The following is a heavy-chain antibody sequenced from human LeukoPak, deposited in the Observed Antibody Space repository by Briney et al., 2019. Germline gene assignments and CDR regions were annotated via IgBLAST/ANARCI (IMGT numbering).Heavy chain of an antibody. CDR3: AKVGFSEMEWLSYSDH. V-gene: IGHV3-23*01. Sequence: GGSVRLSCAASGLTFSSYAMSWVRQAPGKGLEWVSAISGSSFHTYYADSVKGRFTIYRDNSKNTLYLQMNSLRAEDTAVYYCAKVGFSEMEWLSYSDHWGQGTLVTV. D-gene: IGHD3-3*01. J-gene: IGHJ4*02. CDR1: GLTFSSYA. CDR2: ISGSSFHT.